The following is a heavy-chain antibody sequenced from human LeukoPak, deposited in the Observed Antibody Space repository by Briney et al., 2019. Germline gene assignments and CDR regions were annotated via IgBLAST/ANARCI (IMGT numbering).Heavy chain of an antibody. Sequence: PSETLSLTCTVSGGSISSSSYYWGWIRQPPGKGLEWIGSIYYSGSTYYNPSGKRRVTISVDTSKNQFSLKLSSVTAADTAVYYCARCSLYCSSTSCYSYYYYYMDVWGKGTTVTVSS. V-gene: IGHV4-39*01. CDR1: GGSISSSSYY. CDR3: ARCSLYCSSTSCYSYYYYYMDV. J-gene: IGHJ6*03. CDR2: IYYSGST. D-gene: IGHD2-2*02.